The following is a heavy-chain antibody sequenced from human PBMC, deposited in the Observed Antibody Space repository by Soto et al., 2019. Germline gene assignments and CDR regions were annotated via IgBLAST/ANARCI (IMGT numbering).Heavy chain of an antibody. J-gene: IGHJ4*02. V-gene: IGHV3-53*01. Sequence: GGSLRLSXAASGFTVSSNYMSWVRQAPGKGLEWVSVIYSGGSTYYADSVKGRFTISRDNSKNTLYLQMNSLRAEDTAVYYCARFWFGDTDYFDYWGQGTLVTVSS. CDR2: IYSGGST. D-gene: IGHD3-10*01. CDR3: ARFWFGDTDYFDY. CDR1: GFTVSSNY.